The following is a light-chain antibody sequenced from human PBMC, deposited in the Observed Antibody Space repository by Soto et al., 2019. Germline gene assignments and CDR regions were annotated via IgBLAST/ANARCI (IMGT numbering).Light chain of an antibody. Sequence: TQSPSSVSASVGDRITITCRASQDIGGRLAWFQQKPGQAPRLLIYGASSRATGIPDRFSGSGSGTDFTLTISRLEPEDFAVYYCQQYGSLLTFGGGTKVDIK. CDR2: GAS. CDR1: QDIGGR. J-gene: IGKJ4*01. V-gene: IGKV3-20*01. CDR3: QQYGSLLT.